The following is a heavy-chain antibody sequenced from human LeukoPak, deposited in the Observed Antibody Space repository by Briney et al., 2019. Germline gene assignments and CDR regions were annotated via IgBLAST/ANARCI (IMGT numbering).Heavy chain of an antibody. CDR2: INTNTGNP. V-gene: IGHV7-4-1*02. J-gene: IGHJ3*02. Sequence: ASVKVSCKASGYIFSDYAMNWVRQAPGQGLEWMGWINTNTGNPAYAQGFTGRFVFSLDTSVSTAYLQVNSLKAEDTAIYYCAKMGRHAFDIWGQGTMVTVS. CDR1: GYIFSDYA. D-gene: IGHD2-8*01. CDR3: AKMGRHAFDI.